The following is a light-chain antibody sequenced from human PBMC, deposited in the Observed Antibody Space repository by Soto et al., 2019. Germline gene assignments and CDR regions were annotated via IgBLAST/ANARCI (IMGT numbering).Light chain of an antibody. V-gene: IGKV3-15*01. CDR2: GAS. Sequence: EIVITQSPATLSVSPGERATLSCRASQSVSSNLAWYLQKPGQAPRLLIYGASTRATGIPARFSGSGSGTEFTLTSTSVQSEDFAVYYCQQYNYWHTFGQGTKVEIK. CDR3: QQYNYWHT. J-gene: IGKJ1*01. CDR1: QSVSSN.